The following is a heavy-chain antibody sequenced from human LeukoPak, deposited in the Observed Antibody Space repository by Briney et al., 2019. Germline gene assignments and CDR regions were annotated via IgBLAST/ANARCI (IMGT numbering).Heavy chain of an antibody. Sequence: GASVKVSCKASGGTFSSYAISWVRQAPGQGLEWMGWISTYNGNTNYAQKLQGRVSMTTDTSTSTAYMDLRSLRSDDTAVYYCARVLIETGGGFDYWGQGTLVTVSS. V-gene: IGHV1-18*01. J-gene: IGHJ4*02. CDR1: GGTFSSYA. D-gene: IGHD1-1*01. CDR2: ISTYNGNT. CDR3: ARVLIETGGGFDY.